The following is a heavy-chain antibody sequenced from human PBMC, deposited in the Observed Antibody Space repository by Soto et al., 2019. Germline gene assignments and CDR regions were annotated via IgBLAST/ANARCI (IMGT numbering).Heavy chain of an antibody. D-gene: IGHD6-13*01. CDR3: AKDPPIASDGPTLDY. CDR2: ISRDGGRT. J-gene: IGHJ4*02. Sequence: EVQLLVSGGGLVQPGGSLRLSCAASGFTFSTYVMCWDRQAPGKGPEWVSGISRDGGRTFYADSVKGRFTISRDNSKNTLYLQMNSLWVEDTAVYYCAKDPPIASDGPTLDYWGQGTLVTVSS. CDR1: GFTFSTYV. V-gene: IGHV3-23*01.